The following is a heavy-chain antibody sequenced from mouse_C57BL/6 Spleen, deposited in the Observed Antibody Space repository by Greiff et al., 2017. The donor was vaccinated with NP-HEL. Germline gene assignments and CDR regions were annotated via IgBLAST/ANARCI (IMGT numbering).Heavy chain of an antibody. Sequence: VQLQQSGPELVKPGASVKISCKASGYTFTDYYMNWVKQSHGKSLEWIGDINPNNGGTSYNQKFKGKATLTVDKSSSTAYMELRSLTSEDSAVYYCARDGDSCWGQGTTLTVAS. J-gene: IGHJ2*01. V-gene: IGHV1-26*01. CDR3: ARDGDSC. D-gene: IGHD3-3*01. CDR2: INPNNGGT. CDR1: GYTFTDYY.